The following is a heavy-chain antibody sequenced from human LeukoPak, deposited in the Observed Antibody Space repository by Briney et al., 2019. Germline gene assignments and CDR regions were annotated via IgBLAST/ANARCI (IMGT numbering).Heavy chain of an antibody. CDR3: ARVSGCFDY. D-gene: IGHD3-10*01. CDR1: GFTFSSYS. CDR2: ISSSSSTI. Sequence: GGSLRLSCAASGFTFSSYSMNWVRQAPGKRLEWVSYISSSSSTIYYADSVKGRFTISRDNAKNSLYLQMNSLRAEDTAVYYCARVSGCFDYWGQGTLVTVSS. J-gene: IGHJ4*02. V-gene: IGHV3-48*01.